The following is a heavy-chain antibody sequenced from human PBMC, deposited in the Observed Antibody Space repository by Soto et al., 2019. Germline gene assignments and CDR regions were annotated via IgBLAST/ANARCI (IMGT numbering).Heavy chain of an antibody. V-gene: IGHV4-30-4*01. CDR1: GGSISSGDYY. CDR2: IYYSGRT. Sequence: QVQLQESGPGLVKPSQTLSLTCTVSGGSISSGDYYWSWIRQPPGKGLEWIGYIYYSGRTYYNPSLKSRVTISVDTSKNQFSLKLSSVTAADTAVYYCARSSAAGPGTGWFDPWGQGTLVTVSS. CDR3: ARSSAAGPGTGWFDP. J-gene: IGHJ5*02. D-gene: IGHD6-13*01.